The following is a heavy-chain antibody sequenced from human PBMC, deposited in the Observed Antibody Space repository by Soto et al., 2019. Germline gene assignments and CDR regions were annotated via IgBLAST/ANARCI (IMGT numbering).Heavy chain of an antibody. CDR3: AKDRGITIFGVVIHGMAV. Sequence: GGSLRLSCAASGFTFDDYTMHWVRQAPGKGLEWVSLISWDGGSTYYADSVKGRFTISRDNSKNSLYLQMNSLRTEDTALYYCAKDRGITIFGVVIHGMAVWGQGTTVTVSS. V-gene: IGHV3-43*01. CDR2: ISWDGGST. J-gene: IGHJ6*02. CDR1: GFTFDDYT. D-gene: IGHD3-3*01.